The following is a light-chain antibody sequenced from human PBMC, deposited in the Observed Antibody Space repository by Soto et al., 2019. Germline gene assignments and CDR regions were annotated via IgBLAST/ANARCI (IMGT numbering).Light chain of an antibody. CDR3: QQHNNWPPET. CDR1: QIVSSN. J-gene: IGKJ1*01. CDR2: GAS. Sequence: EIVMTQSPATLSVSPGERATLSCRASQIVSSNLAWYQHKPGQPPMLLIYGASTRATGIPARFSGSGSGTEFTLTISSLQSEDCAVYYCQQHNNWPPETFAQGTKVEIK. V-gene: IGKV3-15*01.